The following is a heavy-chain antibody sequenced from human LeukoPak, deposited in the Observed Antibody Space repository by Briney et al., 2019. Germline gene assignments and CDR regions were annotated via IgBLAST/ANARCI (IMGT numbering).Heavy chain of an antibody. CDR3: ARDPDRGSLQFDY. CDR1: GGSISSYY. V-gene: IGHV4-59*12. D-gene: IGHD3-10*01. Sequence: ETLSLTCTVSGGSISSYYWSWIRQPPGKGLEWIGYIYYSGSTNYNPSLKSRVTISVDTSKNQFSLKLSSVTAADTAVYYCARDPDRGSLQFDYWGQGTLVTVSS. J-gene: IGHJ4*02. CDR2: IYYSGST.